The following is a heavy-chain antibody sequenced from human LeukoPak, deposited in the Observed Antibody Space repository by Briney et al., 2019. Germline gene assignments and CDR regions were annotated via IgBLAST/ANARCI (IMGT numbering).Heavy chain of an antibody. J-gene: IGHJ3*01. CDR3: ARRGTDASFSFFDV. V-gene: IGHV3-23*01. D-gene: IGHD1-1*01. Sequence: QPGGSLRLSCAASGFTFSSYAMSWVRQAPGKGLEWVPAISGSGGSTYYADSVKGRFTISRDNSKSTLYLQMNSLRAEDTATYFCARRGTDASFSFFDVWGQGTMVTVSS. CDR2: ISGSGGST. CDR1: GFTFSSYA.